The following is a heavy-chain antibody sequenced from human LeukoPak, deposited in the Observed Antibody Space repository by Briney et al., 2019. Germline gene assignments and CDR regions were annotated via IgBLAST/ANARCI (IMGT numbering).Heavy chain of an antibody. CDR1: GGSFSGYY. V-gene: IGHV4-34*01. CDR2: INHSGST. Sequence: SETLSLTCAVYGGSFSGYYWSWIRQPPGKGLEWIGEINHSGSTNYNPSLKSRVTISVDTSKNQFSLKLSSVTAADTAVYYCAKDISPLWFGEWNYFDYWGQGTLVTVSS. CDR3: AKDISPLWFGEWNYFDY. J-gene: IGHJ4*02. D-gene: IGHD3-10*01.